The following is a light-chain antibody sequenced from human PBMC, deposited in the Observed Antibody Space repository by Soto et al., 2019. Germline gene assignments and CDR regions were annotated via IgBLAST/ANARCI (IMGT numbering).Light chain of an antibody. CDR3: QQRSNWPQT. Sequence: EIVLTQSPGTLSLSPGERATLSCRASQSVSSSYLAWYQQKPGQAPRLLIYGASSRATGIPDRFSGSRSGTDFTLTISSLEPEDFAVYYCQQRSNWPQTFGQGTKVDIK. CDR2: GAS. J-gene: IGKJ1*01. CDR1: QSVSSSY. V-gene: IGKV3D-20*02.